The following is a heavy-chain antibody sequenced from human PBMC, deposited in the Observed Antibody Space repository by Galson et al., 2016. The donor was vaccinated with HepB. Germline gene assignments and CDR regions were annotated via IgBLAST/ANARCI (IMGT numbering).Heavy chain of an antibody. CDR1: GFSLSTSGMC. V-gene: IGHV2-70*01. J-gene: IGHJ6*02. CDR3: ARMKNYYYGMDV. CDR2: IDWDEDK. Sequence: PALVKPTQTLTLTCTFSGFSLSTSGMCASWIRQPPGKALEWLALIDWDEDKYYSTSLRTRLTISKDTSKNQVVLTMTNMDPVDTATYYCARMKNYYYGMDVWGQGTTVTVSS.